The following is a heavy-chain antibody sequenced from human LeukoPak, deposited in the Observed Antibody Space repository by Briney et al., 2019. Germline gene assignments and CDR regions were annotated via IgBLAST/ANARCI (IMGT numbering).Heavy chain of an antibody. J-gene: IGHJ3*02. CDR2: IRYDGSNK. Sequence: PGGSLRLSCAASGFTFSSYGMHWVRQAPGKGLEWVAFIRYDGSNKYYADSVKGRFTISRDNSKNTLYLQMNSLRAEDTAVYYCAKEGIPGLVDTVMVDAFDIWGQGTMVTVSS. CDR1: GFTFSSYG. CDR3: AKEGIPGLVDTVMVDAFDI. V-gene: IGHV3-30*02. D-gene: IGHD5-18*01.